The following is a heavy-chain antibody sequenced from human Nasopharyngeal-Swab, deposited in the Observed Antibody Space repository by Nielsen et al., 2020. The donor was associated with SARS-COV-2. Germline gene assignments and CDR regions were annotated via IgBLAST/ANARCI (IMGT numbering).Heavy chain of an antibody. Sequence: GGFLRLSCAGSGFTFSSSWLHWVRQAPGEGLVWVARLNGDATTVDYADSVKGRFTISRDNAKNSLYLQMNSLRAEDTAVYYCARVAWDIVVVVAAGAPDYWGQGTLVTVSS. CDR3: ARVAWDIVVVVAAGAPDY. J-gene: IGHJ4*02. CDR2: LNGDATTV. CDR1: GFTFSSSW. D-gene: IGHD2-15*01. V-gene: IGHV3-74*01.